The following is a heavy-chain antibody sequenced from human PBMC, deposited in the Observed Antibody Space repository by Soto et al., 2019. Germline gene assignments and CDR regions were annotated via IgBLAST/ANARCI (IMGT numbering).Heavy chain of an antibody. CDR1: GYTFTGYA. V-gene: IGHV1-3*01. J-gene: IGHJ6*02. D-gene: IGHD6-13*01. CDR2: INAGNGNT. CDR3: ARVRLPRIAAAGTLYYYGMDV. Sequence: ASVKVSCKASGYTFTGYAMHWVRQAPGQRLEWMGWINAGNGNTKYSQKFQGRVTITRDTSASTAYMELSSLRSEDTAVYYCARVRLPRIAAAGTLYYYGMDVWGQGTTVTVSS.